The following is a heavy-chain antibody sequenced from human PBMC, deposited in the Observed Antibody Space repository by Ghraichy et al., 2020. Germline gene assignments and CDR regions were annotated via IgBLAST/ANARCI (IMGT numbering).Heavy chain of an antibody. D-gene: IGHD3-10*01. CDR1: GFSFSSLS. V-gene: IGHV3-48*02. Sequence: GGSLRLSCVGSGFSFSSLSMNWVRQSPGKGLEWGSYITTSSRTTSYADSVRGRFTISRDNVKNSLLLQMNSLRDEDTAVYYCAVKRGWFGESLDAFDIWGQGTLVTVSS. CDR3: AVKRGWFGESLDAFDI. J-gene: IGHJ3*02. CDR2: ITTSSRTT.